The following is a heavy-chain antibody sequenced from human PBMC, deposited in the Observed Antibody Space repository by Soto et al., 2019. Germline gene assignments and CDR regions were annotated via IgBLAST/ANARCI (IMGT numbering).Heavy chain of an antibody. J-gene: IGHJ4*02. CDR1: GGSISSSSYY. CDR2: IYYSGST. D-gene: IGHD3-10*01. Sequence: SETLSLTCTVSGGSISSSSYYWGWIRQPPGKGLEWIGSIYYSGSTYYNPSLKSRVTISVDTSKNQFSLKLSSVTAADTAVYYCARRVTMVRGGLDYWGQGTLVTVSS. V-gene: IGHV4-39*01. CDR3: ARRVTMVRGGLDY.